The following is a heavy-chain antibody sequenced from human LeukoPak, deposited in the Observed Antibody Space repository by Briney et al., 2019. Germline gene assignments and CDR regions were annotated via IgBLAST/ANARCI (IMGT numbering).Heavy chain of an antibody. CDR1: GGTFSSYA. CDR3: ARLPPPYSSGWLDY. D-gene: IGHD6-19*01. V-gene: IGHV1-69*04. Sequence: GASVKVPCTASGGTFSSYAISWVRQAPGQGLEWMGRIIPIFGIANYAQKFQGRVTITADKSTSTAYMELSSLRSEDTTVYYCARLPPPYSSGWLDYWGQGTLVTVSS. CDR2: IIPIFGIA. J-gene: IGHJ4*02.